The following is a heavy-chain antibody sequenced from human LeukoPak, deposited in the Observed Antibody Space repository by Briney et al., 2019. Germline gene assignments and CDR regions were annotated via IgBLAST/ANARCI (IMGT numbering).Heavy chain of an antibody. CDR1: GFTFSSYW. V-gene: IGHV3-7*01. CDR2: IKQDGSEK. Sequence: GGSLRLSCAASGFTFSSYWMSWVRQAPGKGLECVANIKQDGSEKYYVDSVKGRFTISRDNAKNSLYLQMNSLRPEDTAVYYCARDRKDDYVWGSYRPNAFDIWGQGTMVTVSS. CDR3: ARDRKDDYVWGSYRPNAFDI. D-gene: IGHD3-16*02. J-gene: IGHJ3*02.